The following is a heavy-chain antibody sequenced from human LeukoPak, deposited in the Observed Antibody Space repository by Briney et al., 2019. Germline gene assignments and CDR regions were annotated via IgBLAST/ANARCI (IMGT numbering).Heavy chain of an antibody. J-gene: IGHJ4*02. CDR2: ISSSGGST. CDR1: GFTFSSYA. Sequence: GGSLRLSCAASGFTFSSYAMSWVRQARGKGLQWVSTISSSGGSTYYADSVKGRFTISRGNSKNTLYLQMNSLRAEDTAVYYCAKETYYFDYWGQGTLVTVSS. CDR3: AKETYYFDY. V-gene: IGHV3-23*01.